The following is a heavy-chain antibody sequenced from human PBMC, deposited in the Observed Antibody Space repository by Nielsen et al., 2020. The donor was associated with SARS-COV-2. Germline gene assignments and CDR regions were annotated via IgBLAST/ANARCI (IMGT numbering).Heavy chain of an antibody. Sequence: GGSLRLSCAASGFTFSTYWMHWVRHVPGKGLVWVSHITSDGTNTMDADSVRGRFTVSRDNAKNTLYLQMNSLRAEDTAVYYCARDANIGASGKLFDYWGQGTLVTVSA. CDR3: ARDANIGASGKLFDY. CDR1: GFTFSTYW. V-gene: IGHV3-74*03. D-gene: IGHD6-13*01. CDR2: ITSDGTNT. J-gene: IGHJ4*02.